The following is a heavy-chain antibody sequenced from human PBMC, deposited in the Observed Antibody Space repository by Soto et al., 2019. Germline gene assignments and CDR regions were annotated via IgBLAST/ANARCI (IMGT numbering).Heavy chain of an antibody. CDR3: ARATESGYYYVLDY. CDR1: GGSISSGDYY. D-gene: IGHD3-22*01. Sequence: PSETLSLTCTVSGGSISSGDYYWSWIRQPPGKGLEWIGYIYYSGSTYYNPSLKSRVTISVDTSKNQFSLKLSSVTAADTAVYYCARATESGYYYVLDYWGQGTLVTVSS. V-gene: IGHV4-30-4*01. J-gene: IGHJ4*02. CDR2: IYYSGST.